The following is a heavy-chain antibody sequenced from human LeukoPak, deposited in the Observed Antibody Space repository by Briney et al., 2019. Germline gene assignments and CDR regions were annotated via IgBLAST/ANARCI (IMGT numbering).Heavy chain of an antibody. CDR1: GYTFTSYG. V-gene: IGHV1-18*01. D-gene: IGHD3-10*01. Sequence: GASVKVSCKASGYTFTSYGISWVRQAPGQGLEWMGWISAYNGNTNYAQKLQGRVTMTTDTSTSTAYMELRSLRSDDTAVYYCARDRRDYYGSGSYYNDWFDPWGQGTLVTVSS. J-gene: IGHJ5*02. CDR2: ISAYNGNT. CDR3: ARDRRDYYGSGSYYNDWFDP.